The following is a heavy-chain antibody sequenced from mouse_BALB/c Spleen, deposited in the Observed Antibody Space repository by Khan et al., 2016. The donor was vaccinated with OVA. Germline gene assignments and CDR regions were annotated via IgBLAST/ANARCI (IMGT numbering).Heavy chain of an antibody. Sequence: EVQLHESGPGLVKPSQSLSLTCTVTGYSITSGYGWNWIRQFPGNKLEWMGYISYSGSTNYNPSLKSRISITRETSKNQFFLQLNSVTTEDTATYNWARTARIKYWGQGTTLTVSS. D-gene: IGHD1-2*01. CDR3: ARTARIKY. CDR2: ISYSGST. V-gene: IGHV3-2*02. J-gene: IGHJ2*01. CDR1: GYSITSGYG.